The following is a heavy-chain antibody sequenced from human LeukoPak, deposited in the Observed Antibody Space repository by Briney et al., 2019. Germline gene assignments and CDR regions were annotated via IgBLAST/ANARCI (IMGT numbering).Heavy chain of an antibody. Sequence: PGGSLRLSCAASGFTFSTSAMNWVRQAPGKGLEWVSSINQGATHIYYADSVRGRFTISRDNAKNSLYLQTNSLRAEDTAVYYCARDPPYYYGSGSYDYWGQGTLVTVSS. CDR3: ARDPPYYYGSGSYDY. V-gene: IGHV3-21*01. J-gene: IGHJ4*02. D-gene: IGHD3-10*01. CDR1: GFTFSTSA. CDR2: INQGATHI.